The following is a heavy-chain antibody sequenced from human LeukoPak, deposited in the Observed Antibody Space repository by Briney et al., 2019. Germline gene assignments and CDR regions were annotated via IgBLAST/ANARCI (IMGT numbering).Heavy chain of an antibody. J-gene: IGHJ5*02. CDR2: MNPNSGNT. D-gene: IGHD3-10*01. V-gene: IGHV1-8*01. CDR1: GYTFTSYD. CDR3: ASGTPVLWFGELVSSWFDP. Sequence: ASVKVSCKASGYTFTSYDSNGVRQASGQGREWMGWMNPNSGNTGYAQKFRGRVIMTSNTSINTAYMELRSLNSEDTDVTSCASGTPVLWFGELVSSWFDPWGQGTLVTVSS.